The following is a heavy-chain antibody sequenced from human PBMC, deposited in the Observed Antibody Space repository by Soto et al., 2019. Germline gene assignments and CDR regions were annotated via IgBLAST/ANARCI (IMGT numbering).Heavy chain of an antibody. CDR3: ARCSPSTMVRGGGPSYYYYYYMDF. Sequence: PSETLSLTCTVCGGSISSDYWSWILQPPGKGLEWIGYIYYSGSTNYNPSLKSRVTISVDTSKNQFSLKLSSVTAADTAVYYCARCSPSTMVRGGGPSYYYYYYMDFWGKGTTVTLSS. J-gene: IGHJ6*03. CDR1: GGSISSDY. D-gene: IGHD3-10*01. V-gene: IGHV4-59*08. CDR2: IYYSGST.